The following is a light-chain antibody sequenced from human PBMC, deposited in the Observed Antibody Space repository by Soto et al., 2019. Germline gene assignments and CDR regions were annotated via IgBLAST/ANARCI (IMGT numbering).Light chain of an antibody. Sequence: IVMTQSPATRSISPGERATLSFMASQSLNRDLAWYQQKPGQSPRLLIFGASIRATGIPARFSGSGSGTEFTLTIGSLQSEDCALYYCQQYNNWPGTFGQGTKVDIK. CDR1: QSLNRD. V-gene: IGKV3-15*01. J-gene: IGKJ1*01. CDR3: QQYNNWPGT. CDR2: GAS.